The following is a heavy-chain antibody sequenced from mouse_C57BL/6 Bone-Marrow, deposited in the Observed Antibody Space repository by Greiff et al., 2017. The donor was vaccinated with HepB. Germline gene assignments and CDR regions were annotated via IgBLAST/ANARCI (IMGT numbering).Heavy chain of an antibody. Sequence: VQLQQSGAELARPGASVKLSCKASGYTFTSYGISWVKQRTGQGLEWIGEIYPRSGNTYYNEKFKGKATLTADKSSSTAYMELRLLTSEDSAVYFCTLYYYAMDYWGQRTSVTVSS. CDR3: TLYYYAMDY. CDR2: IYPRSGNT. J-gene: IGHJ4*01. V-gene: IGHV1-81*01. CDR1: GYTFTSYG.